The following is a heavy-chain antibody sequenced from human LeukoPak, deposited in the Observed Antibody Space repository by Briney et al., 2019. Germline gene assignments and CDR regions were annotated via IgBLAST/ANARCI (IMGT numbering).Heavy chain of an antibody. D-gene: IGHD3-22*01. CDR1: GGSISSGGYS. J-gene: IGHJ5*02. CDR3: ARSLYYYDSSGQLGT. CDR2: IYHSGST. Sequence: PSQTLSLTCAVSGGSISSGGYSWSWIRQPPGKGLGWIGYIYHSGSTYYNPSLKSRVTISVDRSKNQFSLKLSSVTAADTAVYYCARSLYYYDSSGQLGTWGQGTLVTVSS. V-gene: IGHV4-30-2*01.